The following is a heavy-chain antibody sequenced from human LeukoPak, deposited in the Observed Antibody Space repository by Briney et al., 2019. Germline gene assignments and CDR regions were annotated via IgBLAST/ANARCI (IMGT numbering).Heavy chain of an antibody. D-gene: IGHD6-19*01. CDR3: ARGGEGPGIAVAGHYYYYYYGMDV. CDR1: GGTFSSYA. V-gene: IGHV1-69*06. J-gene: IGHJ6*02. Sequence: ASVKVSCKASGGTFSSYAISWVRQAPGQGLEWMGGIIPIFGTANYAQKFQGRVTITADKSTSTAYMELSSLRSEDTAVYYCARGGEGPGIAVAGHYYYYYYGMDVWGQGTTVTVSS. CDR2: IIPIFGTA.